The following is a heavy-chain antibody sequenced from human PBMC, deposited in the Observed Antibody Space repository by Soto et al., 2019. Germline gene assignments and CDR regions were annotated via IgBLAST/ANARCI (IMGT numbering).Heavy chain of an antibody. D-gene: IGHD6-6*01. J-gene: IGHJ6*03. CDR3: ARDGQSSSPYYYYDYRDV. Sequence: EVQLVESGGGLVQPGGSLRLSCAASGFTFSSYWMSWVRQAPGKGLEWVANIKQDGSEKYYVDSVKGRFTISRDNAKNSLYLKMNSLRAEDMAVYYCARDGQSSSPYYYYDYRDVWGKGTTVTVSS. V-gene: IGHV3-7*01. CDR2: IKQDGSEK. CDR1: GFTFSSYW.